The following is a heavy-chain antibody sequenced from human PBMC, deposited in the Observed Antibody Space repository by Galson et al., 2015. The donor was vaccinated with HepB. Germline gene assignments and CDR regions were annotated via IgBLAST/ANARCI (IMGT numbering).Heavy chain of an antibody. CDR3: AREEHGGRFWFDP. Sequence: SLRLSCAASGFTFSSYWMSWVRQAPGKGLEWVANIKQDGSEKYYVDSVKGRFTISRDNAKNSLYLQMNSLRAEDTAVYYCAREEHGGRFWFDPWGQGTLVTVSS. CDR2: IKQDGSEK. J-gene: IGHJ5*02. V-gene: IGHV3-7*03. D-gene: IGHD6-19*01. CDR1: GFTFSSYW.